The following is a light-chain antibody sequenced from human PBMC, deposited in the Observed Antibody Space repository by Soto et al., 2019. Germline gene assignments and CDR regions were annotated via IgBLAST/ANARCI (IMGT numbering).Light chain of an antibody. J-gene: IGLJ1*01. CDR3: SSYTSSSTL. CDR1: SSDVGSYNY. Sequence: QSVLTQPASVSGSPGQSITISCTGTSSDVGSYNYVSWYQQHPGKAPKLMIYEVSDRPSGISSRFSGSKSGNTASLTISGLQNEDEADYYCSSYTSSSTLFGIGTKLTVL. CDR2: EVS. V-gene: IGLV2-14*01.